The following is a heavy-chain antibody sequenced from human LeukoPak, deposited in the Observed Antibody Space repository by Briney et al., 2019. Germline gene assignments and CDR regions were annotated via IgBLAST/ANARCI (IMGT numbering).Heavy chain of an antibody. Sequence: GGSLRLSCAASGFTFSTSAMSWVRQAPGKGLEWVSSISTTVGNTYYADPVKGGFTISRDNSNHTLYLQMNSLTAEDTAVYYCTKRAEFGGFDPWGQGTLVTVSS. CDR3: TKRAEFGGFDP. J-gene: IGHJ5*02. CDR2: ISTTVGNT. V-gene: IGHV3-23*01. D-gene: IGHD3-10*01. CDR1: GFTFSTSA.